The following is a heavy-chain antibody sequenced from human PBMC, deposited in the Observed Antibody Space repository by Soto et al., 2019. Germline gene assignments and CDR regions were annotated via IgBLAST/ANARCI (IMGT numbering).Heavy chain of an antibody. D-gene: IGHD2-2*02. V-gene: IGHV3-11*01. CDR1: RFPFIEYY. Sequence: PGGPLRLSLAAYRFPFIEYYMSWIRQAPGKGLEWVSYISSSGSTIYYADSVKGRFTISRDNAKNSLYLQMNSLRAEDTAVYYCARCGEVPAAISAGMDVWGQGTTVTVSS. CDR2: ISSSGSTI. J-gene: IGHJ6*02. CDR3: ARCGEVPAAISAGMDV.